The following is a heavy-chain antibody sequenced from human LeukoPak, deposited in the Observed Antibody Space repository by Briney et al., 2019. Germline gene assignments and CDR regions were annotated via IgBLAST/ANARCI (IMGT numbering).Heavy chain of an antibody. CDR1: GGSISSSSYY. D-gene: IGHD3-22*01. CDR3: ARGGYYYDSSGSYYFDY. Sequence: SETLSLTCTVSGGSISSSSYYWAWIRQPPGKGLEWIGNIYYSGSTYYNPSLKSRVTISVDTSKNQFSLKLSSVTAADTAVYYCARGGYYYDSSGSYYFDYWGQGTLVTVSS. V-gene: IGHV4-39*01. CDR2: IYYSGST. J-gene: IGHJ4*02.